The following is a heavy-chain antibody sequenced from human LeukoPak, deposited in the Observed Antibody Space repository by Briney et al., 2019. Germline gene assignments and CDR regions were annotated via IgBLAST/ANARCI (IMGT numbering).Heavy chain of an antibody. CDR2: ISYDGSNE. CDR3: AKERDSSGWYYFDY. V-gene: IGHV3-30*18. Sequence: GGSLRLSCAASGFTFSSYGMHWVRQAPGKGLEWVAVISYDGSNEYYADSVKGRFTISRDNSKNTLYLQMNSLRAEDTAVYYCAKERDSSGWYYFDYWGQGTLVTVSS. J-gene: IGHJ4*02. CDR1: GFTFSSYG. D-gene: IGHD6-19*01.